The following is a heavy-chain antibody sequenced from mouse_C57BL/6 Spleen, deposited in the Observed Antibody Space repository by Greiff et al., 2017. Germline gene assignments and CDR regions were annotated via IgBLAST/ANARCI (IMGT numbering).Heavy chain of an antibody. CDR1: GYTFTSYW. CDR2: IDPSDSHT. V-gene: IGHV1-50*01. CDR3: ARNGNYGRNYFDY. J-gene: IGHJ2*01. D-gene: IGHD2-1*01. Sequence: VQLQQPGAELVKPGASVKLSCKASGYTFTSYWMQWVKQRPGQGLEWIGEIDPSDSHTNYNQKFKGKATLTVDTSSSTAYMQLSSLTSEDSAVYYCARNGNYGRNYFDYWGQGTTLTVSS.